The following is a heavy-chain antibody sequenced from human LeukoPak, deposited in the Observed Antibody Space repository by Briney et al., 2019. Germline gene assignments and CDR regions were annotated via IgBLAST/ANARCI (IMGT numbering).Heavy chain of an antibody. CDR2: ISDNGGGP. CDR3: AIEIGRLGVPLYDY. CDR1: GFSFRDNA. V-gene: IGHV3-23*01. D-gene: IGHD3/OR15-3a*01. J-gene: IGHJ4*02. Sequence: GGSLRLSSVVSGFSFRDNAMSWVRQAPGEGLEWVAGISDNGGGPYYADSLKGRFTISRDNSKNILYLQMNSLRAEDTAVYYCAIEIGRLGVPLYDYWGRGTLVTASS.